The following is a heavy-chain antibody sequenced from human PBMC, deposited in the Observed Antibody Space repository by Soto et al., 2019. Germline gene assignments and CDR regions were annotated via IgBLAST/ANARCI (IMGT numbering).Heavy chain of an antibody. CDR2: IYYSGST. CDR3: VGLSYDILTGYLSRFDY. CDR1: GGSISSSSYY. V-gene: IGHV4-39*01. D-gene: IGHD3-9*01. J-gene: IGHJ4*02. Sequence: SETLSLTCTVSGGSISSSSYYWGWIRQPPGKGLEWIGSIYYSGSTYYNPSLKSRVTISVDTSKNQFSLKLSSVTAADTAVYYFVGLSYDILTGYLSRFDYWGQGTLVTVSS.